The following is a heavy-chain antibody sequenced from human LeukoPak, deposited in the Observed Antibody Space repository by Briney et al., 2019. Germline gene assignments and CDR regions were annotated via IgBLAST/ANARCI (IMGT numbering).Heavy chain of an antibody. CDR3: ARTYDYYGSGTYDY. J-gene: IGHJ4*02. V-gene: IGHV2-26*01. CDR1: RFSLTNVTMG. Sequence: SGPALVKPTETLTLTCTVSRFSLTNVTMGGSWIRQPPGKALEWLVHIFPNDEKSYSTSQRSSLTISRDTSTSQVVLTMTNMDPVDTATYYCARTYDYYGSGTYDYWGQGTLVTVSS. D-gene: IGHD3-10*01. CDR2: IFPNDEK.